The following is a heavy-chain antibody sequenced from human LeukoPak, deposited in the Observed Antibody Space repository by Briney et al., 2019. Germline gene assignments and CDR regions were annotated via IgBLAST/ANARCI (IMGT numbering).Heavy chain of an antibody. CDR1: GYTFTSYD. J-gene: IGHJ4*02. CDR2: MNPNSGNT. V-gene: IGHV1-8*01. Sequence: ASVKVSCKASGYTFTSYDINWVRQATGQGLEWMGWMNPNSGNTGYAQKFQGRVTMTRNTSISTAYMELSSLRSEDTAVYYCARPYSVYGSLDSWGQGTLVTVSS. D-gene: IGHD5/OR15-5a*01. CDR3: ARPYSVYGSLDS.